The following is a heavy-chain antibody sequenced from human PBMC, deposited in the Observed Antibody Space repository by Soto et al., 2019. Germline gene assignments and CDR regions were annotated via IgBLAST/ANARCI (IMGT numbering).Heavy chain of an antibody. V-gene: IGHV4-31*03. CDR1: GGSISSGGYY. J-gene: IGHJ3*02. D-gene: IGHD3-22*01. Sequence: SETLSLTCTVSGGSISSGGYYWSWIRQHPGKGLQWIGYIYYSGSTYYNPSLKSRVTISVDTSKNQFSLKLSSVTAADTAVYYCASVSHYYDSIGYYYDSRWAFDIWGQGTMVTVSS. CDR2: IYYSGST. CDR3: ASVSHYYDSIGYYYDSRWAFDI.